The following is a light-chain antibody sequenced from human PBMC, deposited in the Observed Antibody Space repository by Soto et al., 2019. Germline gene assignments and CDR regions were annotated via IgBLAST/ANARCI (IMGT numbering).Light chain of an antibody. J-gene: IGKJ1*01. Sequence: DIQMTQSPCSLSASVGDRVTITCRASQNIDNYLNWYQQTPGEAPQLLIYGASSLSSGVPSRFSGAGSGTDFTLTINTLQPEDFATYYCQQTSTTPWTFGRGTTVEI. CDR3: QQTSTTPWT. CDR1: QNIDNY. CDR2: GAS. V-gene: IGKV1-39*01.